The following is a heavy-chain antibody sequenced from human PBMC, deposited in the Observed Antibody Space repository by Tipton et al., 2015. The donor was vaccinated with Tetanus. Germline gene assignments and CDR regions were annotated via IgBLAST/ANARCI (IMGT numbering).Heavy chain of an antibody. CDR3: ARRDEGSGYYHDNWYFDL. CDR2: IYYSGST. CDR1: GGSISSGGYY. Sequence: TLSLTCTVSGGSISSGGYYWSWIRQHPGKGLEWIGYIYYSGSTYYNPSLKSRVTISVDTSKNQFSLKLSPVTAADTAVYYCARRDEGSGYYHDNWYFDLWGRGTLVTVSS. V-gene: IGHV4-31*03. J-gene: IGHJ2*01. D-gene: IGHD3-22*01.